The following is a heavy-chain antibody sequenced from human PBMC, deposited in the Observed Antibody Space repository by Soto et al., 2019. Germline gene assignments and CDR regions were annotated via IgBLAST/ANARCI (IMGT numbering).Heavy chain of an antibody. Sequence: ASXKVSCKASGYTFTSYAMHWVRQAPGQRLEWMGWINAGNGNTKYSQKFQGRVTITRDTSASTAYMELSSLRSEDTAVYYCARTAMVRGVIIMGWFDPWGQGTLVTVSS. CDR2: INAGNGNT. J-gene: IGHJ5*02. D-gene: IGHD3-10*01. CDR1: GYTFTSYA. CDR3: ARTAMVRGVIIMGWFDP. V-gene: IGHV1-3*01.